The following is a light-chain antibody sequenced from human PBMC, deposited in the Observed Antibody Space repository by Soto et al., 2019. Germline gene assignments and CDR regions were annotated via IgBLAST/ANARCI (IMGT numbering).Light chain of an antibody. CDR3: QQYNSWPLT. Sequence: EIVLTQSPDTLSLSPGERATLTCRASQSVTNYIAWYQQKPGQAPRLVIYDIFTRATGVPTRISGSGSGTEFTLTISSLQSEDFAVYYCQQYNSWPLTFGGGTKVDIK. J-gene: IGKJ4*01. CDR2: DIF. CDR1: QSVTNY. V-gene: IGKV3D-15*01.